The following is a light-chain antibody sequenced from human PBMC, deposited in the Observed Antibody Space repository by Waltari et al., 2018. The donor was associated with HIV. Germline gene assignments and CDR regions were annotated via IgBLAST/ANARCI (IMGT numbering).Light chain of an antibody. CDR3: CSYAGSSTLHV. Sequence: QSALTRPASVSGSPGQSITISCTGASRDVSVYNYVSWYQQHPGKAPTPMMYDVSKRPPGVSNRCPGSKSGNTASLTISGRQAEDEDDYYCCSYAGSSTLHVFGTGTKITVL. V-gene: IGLV2-23*02. J-gene: IGLJ1*01. CDR1: SRDVSVYNY. CDR2: DVS.